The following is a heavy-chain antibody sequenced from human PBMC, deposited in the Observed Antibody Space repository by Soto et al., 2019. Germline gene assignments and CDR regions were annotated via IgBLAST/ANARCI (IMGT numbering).Heavy chain of an antibody. CDR3: SKFEGHPLEYWYLDF. D-gene: IGHD1-1*01. J-gene: IGHJ2*01. CDR1: GFTFSAYA. V-gene: IGHV3-23*01. CDR2: IHGGGGAT. Sequence: EVQLLESGGGLVQPGGSLRLSCAASGFTFSAYAMGWVRQAPGKGLEWVSTIHGGGGATHYVDSVKGRFTISRDDSKNTVYAQMNSLRAEETGVSYWSKFEGHPLEYWYLDFCGRGTLVTVSS.